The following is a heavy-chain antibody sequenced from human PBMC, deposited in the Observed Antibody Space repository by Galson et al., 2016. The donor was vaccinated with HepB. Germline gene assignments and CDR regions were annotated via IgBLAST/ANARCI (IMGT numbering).Heavy chain of an antibody. Sequence: SETLSLTCTVSDDSFSGDYISGYHWSWVRQPPGKGLEWIGRIDASGTTIYNPSFKSRVNISLDTSKKQFSLKLSSATAADAAVYYCARGNQRLTTVVGVQTMYYYGMDVWGRGTTVTVSS. V-gene: IGHV4-61*08. CDR3: ARGNQRLTTVVGVQTMYYYGMDV. CDR2: IDASGTT. J-gene: IGHJ6*04. CDR1: DDSFSGDYISGYH. D-gene: IGHD3-16*01.